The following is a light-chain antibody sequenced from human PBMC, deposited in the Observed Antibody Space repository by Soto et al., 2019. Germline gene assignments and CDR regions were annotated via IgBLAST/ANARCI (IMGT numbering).Light chain of an antibody. J-gene: IGKJ1*01. CDR2: KAC. CDR3: QQYNSFPT. V-gene: IGKV1-5*03. Sequence: DIQMTQSPSTLSASVGDRVTITCRASQSISSWLAWYQQKPGKAPKLLIYKACSLESGVPSRLSGRGSGTEFTLTISSLQPDDLATYYCQQYNSFPTFGQGTKVEIK. CDR1: QSISSW.